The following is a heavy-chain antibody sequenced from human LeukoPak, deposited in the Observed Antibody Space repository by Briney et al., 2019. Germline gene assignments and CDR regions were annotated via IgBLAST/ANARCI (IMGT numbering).Heavy chain of an antibody. CDR3: AKDLAPYSSGSPFDY. D-gene: IGHD2-15*01. V-gene: IGHV3-23*01. CDR2: ISGNAGSR. CDR1: KFSFNSYA. J-gene: IGHJ4*02. Sequence: PGGSLRLSCAASKFSFNSYAMSWVRQAPGKGLEWVSTISGNAGSRYYADSVKGRFTISRDNSKNTLELQMNSLRAEDTAIYYCAKDLAPYSSGSPFDYWGPGTLVTVSS.